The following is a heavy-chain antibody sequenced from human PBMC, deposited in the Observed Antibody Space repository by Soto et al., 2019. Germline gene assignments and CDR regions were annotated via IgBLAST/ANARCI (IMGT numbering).Heavy chain of an antibody. V-gene: IGHV3-11*01. CDR1: GFRFSDHY. CDR3: AGDPYYYGSAF. D-gene: IGHD3-10*01. Sequence: LRLSCAASGFRFSDHYMTWIRQAPGKGLEWVSKISSSGTTMYYADSVKGRFTVSRDNAKNSLYLQMNSLRAEDTAVYYCAGDPYYYGSAFWGQGTLVTVSS. CDR2: ISSSGTTM. J-gene: IGHJ4*02.